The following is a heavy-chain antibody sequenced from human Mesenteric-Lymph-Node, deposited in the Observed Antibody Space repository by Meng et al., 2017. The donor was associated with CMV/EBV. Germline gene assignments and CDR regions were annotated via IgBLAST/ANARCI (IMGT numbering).Heavy chain of an antibody. J-gene: IGHJ4*02. D-gene: IGHD2-21*01. V-gene: IGHV4-59*01. CDR2: IYYSGST. CDR1: GGSISSYY. CDR3: ASGGAYCGGDCYSADY. Sequence: GSLRLSRTVSGGSISSYYWSWIRQPPGKGLEWIGYIYYSGSTNYNPSLKSRVTISVDTSKNQFSLKLSSVTAADTAVYYCASGGAYCGGDCYSADYWGQGTLVTVSS.